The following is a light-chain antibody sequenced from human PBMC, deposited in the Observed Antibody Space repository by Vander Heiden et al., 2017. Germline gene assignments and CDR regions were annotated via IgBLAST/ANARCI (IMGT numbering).Light chain of an antibody. CDR3: QSYDSSLSGPNWV. CDR1: SSNIGAGYD. Sequence: QSVLTQPPSASESPAQRVTISCTGSSSNIGAGYDVHWYQQLPGTAPKLLIYGNSNRPSGVPDRFSGSKSGTSASLAITGLQAEDEADYYCQSYDSSLSGPNWVFGGGTKLTVL. V-gene: IGLV1-40*01. J-gene: IGLJ3*02. CDR2: GNS.